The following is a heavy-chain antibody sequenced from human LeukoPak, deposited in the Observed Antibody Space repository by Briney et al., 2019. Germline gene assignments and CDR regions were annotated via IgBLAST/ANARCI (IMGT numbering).Heavy chain of an antibody. J-gene: IGHJ4*02. V-gene: IGHV3-48*04. CDR1: GFTFNSYS. Sequence: GGSLRLSCAASGFTFNSYSMNWVRQAPGKGLEWVSHISSSSSSINYADSVKGRFTISRDNAKNSLYLQMNSLRAEDTAVYYCARDKIVGATIFDYWGQGTLVTVSS. D-gene: IGHD1-26*01. CDR3: ARDKIVGATIFDY. CDR2: ISSSSSSI.